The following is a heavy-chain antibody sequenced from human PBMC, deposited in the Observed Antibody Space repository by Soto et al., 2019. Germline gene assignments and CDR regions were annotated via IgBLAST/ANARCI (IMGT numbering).Heavy chain of an antibody. CDR3: ASYYVWSGSCY. D-gene: IGHD3-3*01. V-gene: IGHV4-31*03. J-gene: IGHJ4*02. CDR1: GGSISSGGYY. CDR2: IYYSGST. Sequence: QVQLQESGPGLVKPSQTLSLTCTVSGGSISSGGYYWSWIRQHPGKGLEWIGYIYYSGSTYYNPSLENRVTISVGTSKIQCSLKLSFVTAADTAVYYCASYYVWSGSCYWGQGSLVSVSS.